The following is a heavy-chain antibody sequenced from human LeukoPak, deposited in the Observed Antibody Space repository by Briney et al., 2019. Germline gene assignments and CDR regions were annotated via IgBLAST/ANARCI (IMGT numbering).Heavy chain of an antibody. CDR3: ARLSVAGLIFDY. V-gene: IGHV4-39*01. Sequence: SETLSLTCTVSGGSISSSSYHWGWIRQPPGKGLEWIGSIYYSGSTYYNPPLKSRATIAVDTSKNQFSLKLSSVTAADTAVYYCARLSVAGLIFDYWGQGTLVTVSS. CDR2: IYYSGST. CDR1: GGSISSSSYH. J-gene: IGHJ4*02. D-gene: IGHD6-19*01.